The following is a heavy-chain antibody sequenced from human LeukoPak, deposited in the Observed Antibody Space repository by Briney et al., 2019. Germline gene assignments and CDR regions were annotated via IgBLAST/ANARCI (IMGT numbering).Heavy chain of an antibody. CDR1: GGSISSYY. D-gene: IGHD4-17*01. CDR2: IYYSGST. CDR3: ARHARYGDFDY. J-gene: IGHJ4*02. Sequence: PSETLSLTCTVSGGSISSYYWSWIRQPPGKGLEWIGYIYYSGSTDYSPSLKSRVTISVHTSKNQFSLKLSSVTAADTAVYYCARHARYGDFDYWGQGTLVTVSS. V-gene: IGHV4-59*08.